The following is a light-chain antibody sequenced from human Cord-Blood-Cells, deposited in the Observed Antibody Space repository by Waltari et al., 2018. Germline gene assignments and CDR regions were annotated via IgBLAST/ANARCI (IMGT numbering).Light chain of an antibody. Sequence: QSALTQPAPVSGSPGQSITISCTGTSSDVGSYNLVSWYQQHPGKAPKLRIYEVSKRPSGVSNRFSGSKSGNTASLTISGLQAEDEADYYCCSYAGSSTTVFGTGTKVTVL. CDR1: SSDVGSYNL. CDR2: EVS. J-gene: IGLJ1*01. CDR3: CSYAGSSTTV. V-gene: IGLV2-23*02.